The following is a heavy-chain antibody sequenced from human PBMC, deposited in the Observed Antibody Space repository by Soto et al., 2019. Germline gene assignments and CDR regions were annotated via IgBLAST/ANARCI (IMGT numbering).Heavy chain of an antibody. CDR3: AVGGTPIDY. V-gene: IGHV1-18*01. CDR1: GYTFTNFG. CDR2: ISAYNCNT. J-gene: IGHJ4*02. Sequence: QVQLVQSGAEVKKPGASVKVSCKTSGYTFTNFGLSWVRQAPGQGLEWMGWISAYNCNTNYAQNFQGIVTMTTDTSTSTAYMELRSLRSDDTAVYYCAVGGTPIDYWGQGTLVTVSS. D-gene: IGHD3-16*01.